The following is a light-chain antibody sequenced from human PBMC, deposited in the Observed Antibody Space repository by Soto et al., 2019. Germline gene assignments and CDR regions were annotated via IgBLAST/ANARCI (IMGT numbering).Light chain of an antibody. CDR3: SSSVGSTKLV. CDR1: SSDVGGYNY. CDR2: EVS. J-gene: IGLJ2*01. Sequence: QSALTQPPSASGSPGQSVTISCTGTSSDVGGYNYVSWYQQHPGKPPKLMIYEVSKRPSGVPDRFSGSKSGNTASLTVSGLQAEDEAYYYCSSSVGSTKLVFGGGTKLTVL. V-gene: IGLV2-8*01.